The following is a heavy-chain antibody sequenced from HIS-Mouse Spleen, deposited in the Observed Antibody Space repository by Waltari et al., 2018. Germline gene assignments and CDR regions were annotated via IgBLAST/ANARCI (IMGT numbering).Heavy chain of an antibody. V-gene: IGHV4-34*01. Sequence: QVQLQQWGAGLLKPSETLSLTCAVYGGSFSGYYWSWIRQPPGKGLEWIGEINHSGSTNYNPSLKSRVTISVETSKNQFSLKLSSVTAADTAVYYCARGLHSSSSGNYWGQGTLVTVSS. CDR2: INHSGST. CDR3: ARGLHSSSSGNY. CDR1: GGSFSGYY. D-gene: IGHD6-6*01. J-gene: IGHJ4*02.